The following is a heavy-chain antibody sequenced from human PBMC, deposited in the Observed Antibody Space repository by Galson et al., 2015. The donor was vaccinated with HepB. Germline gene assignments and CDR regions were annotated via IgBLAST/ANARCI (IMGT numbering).Heavy chain of an antibody. Sequence: SLRLSCAASGFTFSNYGMSWVRQAPGKGLECVAAISRAGDTSDYAESVKGRITVSRDSSKSTLYLQMNGLRAEDTARYYCVRGTTAPDYWAQGTLVTVSS. CDR1: GFTFSNYG. J-gene: IGHJ4*02. D-gene: IGHD2/OR15-2a*01. CDR2: ISRAGDTS. CDR3: VRGTTAPDY. V-gene: IGHV3-23*01.